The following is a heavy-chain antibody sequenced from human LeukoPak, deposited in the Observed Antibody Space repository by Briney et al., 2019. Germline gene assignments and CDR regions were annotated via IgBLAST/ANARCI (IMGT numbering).Heavy chain of an antibody. CDR2: IWYDGSNK. D-gene: IGHD6-19*01. J-gene: IGHJ4*02. CDR3: VREKSGYTNGWDLFDY. CDR1: GFIFSTYG. V-gene: IGHV3-33*01. Sequence: GRSLRLSCEASGFIFSTYGMHWVRQAPGKGLEWVAVIWYDGSNKYYADSVKGRFTISRDNSKNTLYLQMSSLRAEDTAVYYCVREKSGYTNGWDLFDYWGQGTLVTVSS.